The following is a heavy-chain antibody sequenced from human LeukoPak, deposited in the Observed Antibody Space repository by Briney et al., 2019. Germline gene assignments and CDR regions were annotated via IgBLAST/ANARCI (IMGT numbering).Heavy chain of an antibody. Sequence: GGSLRLSCAVSGFTFSNYAMIWVRQAPGKGLDWVSTIGGDGEKTYYADSVKGRFTISRDNSKNTLYLQMNSLRVEDTAVYYCARTVAAECWGQGTLVTVSS. V-gene: IGHV3-23*01. CDR1: GFTFSNYA. CDR2: IGGDGEKT. CDR3: ARTVAAEC. D-gene: IGHD6-19*01. J-gene: IGHJ4*02.